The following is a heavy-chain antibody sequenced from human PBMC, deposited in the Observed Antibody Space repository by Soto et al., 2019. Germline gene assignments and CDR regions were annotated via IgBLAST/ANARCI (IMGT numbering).Heavy chain of an antibody. CDR3: ARGGGVGVAGSAAFDM. CDR2: INPATGAA. V-gene: IGHV1-2*02. CDR1: GYPVTAYY. D-gene: IGHD3-3*01. Sequence: QLHLVQSGAVVKKPGASVTVSCSASGYPVTAYYMHWVRQAPGRGLEWMGGINPATGAATYTQTFTGRVAMARDPSTRTVFMELGGQTSEDSAVFYCARGGGVGVAGSAAFDMCGQGTLVTVSS. J-gene: IGHJ3*02.